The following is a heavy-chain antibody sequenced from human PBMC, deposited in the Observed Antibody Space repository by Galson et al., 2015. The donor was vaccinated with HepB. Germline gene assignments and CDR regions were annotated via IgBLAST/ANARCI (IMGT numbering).Heavy chain of an antibody. CDR1: GFIFRHHA. J-gene: IGHJ5*02. CDR3: GKEGSWFGRDWFDP. D-gene: IGHD3-16*01. Sequence: SLRLSCAGSGFIFRHHAMAWIRQAPGKGLEWVSGINGRGATRSYSDAVKGRFSISRDNSKDTVFLQMDNLSAEDTAVYYCGKEGSWFGRDWFDPWGQGALVTVS. CDR2: INGRGATR. V-gene: IGHV3-23*01.